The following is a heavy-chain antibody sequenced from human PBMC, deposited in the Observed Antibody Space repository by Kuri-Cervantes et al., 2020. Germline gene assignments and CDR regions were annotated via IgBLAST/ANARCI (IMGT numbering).Heavy chain of an antibody. V-gene: IGHV1-18*01. CDR1: GYTFTSYG. J-gene: IGHJ4*02. D-gene: IGHD6-19*01. Sequence: ASVKVSCKASGYTFTSYGISWVRQAPGQGLEWMGWISAYNGNTNYAQKLQGRVTMTRDTSISTAYMELSRLRSEDTAVYYCATNTPRIAVAGTWVYYFDYWGQGTLVTVSS. CDR2: ISAYNGNT. CDR3: ATNTPRIAVAGTWVYYFDY.